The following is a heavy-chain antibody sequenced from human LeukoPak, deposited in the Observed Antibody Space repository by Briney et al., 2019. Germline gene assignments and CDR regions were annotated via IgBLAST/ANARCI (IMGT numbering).Heavy chain of an antibody. CDR1: GYSISSGYY. CDR2: IYHSGST. Sequence: SETLSLTCTVSGYSISSGYYWGWIRQSSGKGLEWIGSIYHSGSTYYNPSLKSRVTISVDTSKNQFSLKLSSVTAADTAVYYCARVAGATREWAFDIWGQGTMVTVSS. D-gene: IGHD1-26*01. CDR3: ARVAGATREWAFDI. V-gene: IGHV4-38-2*02. J-gene: IGHJ3*02.